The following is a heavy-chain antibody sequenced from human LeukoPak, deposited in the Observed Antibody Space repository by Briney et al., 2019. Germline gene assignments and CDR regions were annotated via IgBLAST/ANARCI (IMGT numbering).Heavy chain of an antibody. J-gene: IGHJ6*03. CDR3: ARDLASDSSGYYFAYYMDV. D-gene: IGHD3-22*01. CDR1: GFTFSSYS. V-gene: IGHV3-21*01. CDR2: ISSSSSYI. Sequence: GGSLRLSCAASGFTFSSYSMNWVRQAPGKGLEWGSSISSSSSYIYYADSVKGRFNISRDNAKNSLYLQMNSLRAEDTAVYYCARDLASDSSGYYFAYYMDVWGKGTTVTVSS.